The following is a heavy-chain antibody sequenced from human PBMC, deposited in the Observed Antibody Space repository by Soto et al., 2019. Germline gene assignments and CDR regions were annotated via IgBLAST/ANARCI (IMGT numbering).Heavy chain of an antibody. CDR2: IHHSGRT. V-gene: IGHV4-34*01. Sequence: SETLSLTCAVYGGSFSGYYWTWIRQTPGKGLEWIGEIHHSGRTNYNPSLKSRVSISADTSKTQFSLNLTSVTAADTAVYYCARGECSSNYCFTRWALDIWGQGXVVTVSS. D-gene: IGHD2-2*01. CDR3: ARGECSSNYCFTRWALDI. J-gene: IGHJ3*02. CDR1: GGSFSGYY.